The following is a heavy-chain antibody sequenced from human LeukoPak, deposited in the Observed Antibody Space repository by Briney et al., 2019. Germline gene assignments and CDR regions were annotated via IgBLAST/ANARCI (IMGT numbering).Heavy chain of an antibody. CDR3: ASLYSGSYYPAFDI. D-gene: IGHD1-26*01. CDR1: GFAFNSYE. V-gene: IGHV3-48*03. Sequence: GGSLRLSCAASGFAFNSYEMNWVRQAPGKGLEWVSYISSSGSTIYYADSVKGRFTISRDNAKNSLYLQMNSLRAEDTAVYYCASLYSGSYYPAFDIWGQGTMVTVSS. J-gene: IGHJ3*02. CDR2: ISSSGSTI.